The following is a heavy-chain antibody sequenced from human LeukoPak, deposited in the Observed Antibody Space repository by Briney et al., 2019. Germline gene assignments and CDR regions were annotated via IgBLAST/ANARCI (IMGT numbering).Heavy chain of an antibody. CDR3: ARDRRDSGSRYKRAFDI. V-gene: IGHV3-21*01. Sequence: GGSLRLSCAASGFTFSSYSMNWLRQAPGKGLEWVSSISSSSSYIYYADSVKGRFTISRDNAKDSLYLQMNSLRAEDTAGYYCARDRRDSGSRYKRAFDIWGQGTMVTVSS. CDR2: ISSSSSYI. CDR1: GFTFSSYS. D-gene: IGHD3-10*01. J-gene: IGHJ3*02.